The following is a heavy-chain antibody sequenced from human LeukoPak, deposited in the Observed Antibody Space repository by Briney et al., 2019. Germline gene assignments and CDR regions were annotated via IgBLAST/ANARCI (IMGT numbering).Heavy chain of an antibody. CDR1: GGSISSYY. CDR3: ARGDGSGSYPFDY. Sequence: SETLSLTCTVSGGSISSYYWRWVRQPPGKGVEWIGYIYYSGRTNYNPSRKSRVTISVKTCKKQFSRKRNSVTAADTAVYYCARGDGSGSYPFDYWGQGTLVTVSS. D-gene: IGHD3-10*01. V-gene: IGHV4-59*01. CDR2: IYYSGRT. J-gene: IGHJ4*02.